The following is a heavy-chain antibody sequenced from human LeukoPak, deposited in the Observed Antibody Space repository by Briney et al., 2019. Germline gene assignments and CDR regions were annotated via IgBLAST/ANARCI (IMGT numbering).Heavy chain of an antibody. CDR2: ISSSSSYI. D-gene: IGHD3-22*01. CDR3: ARDDLIDRIE. CDR1: GFTFSSYS. V-gene: IGHV3-21*01. Sequence: GGSLRLSCAASGFTFSSYSMNWVRQAPGKGLEWVSSISSSSSYIYYADSVKGRFTISRDNANNSLYLQMNSLRAEDTAVYYCARDDLIDRIEWGQGTLVTVSS. J-gene: IGHJ4*02.